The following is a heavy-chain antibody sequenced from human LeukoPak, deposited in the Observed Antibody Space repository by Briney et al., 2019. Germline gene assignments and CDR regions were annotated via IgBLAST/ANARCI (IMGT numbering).Heavy chain of an antibody. CDR1: GFTFSNYN. Sequence: GGSLRLSCAASGFTFSNYNMNWVRQAPGKGLEWVSYISSSGSYTYYADSLKGRFTISRDNAKNSLYLQMNSLRAEDTAVYYCARIDAFDIWGQGTMVTVSS. CDR3: ARIDAFDI. CDR2: ISSSGSYT. J-gene: IGHJ3*02. V-gene: IGHV3-21*06.